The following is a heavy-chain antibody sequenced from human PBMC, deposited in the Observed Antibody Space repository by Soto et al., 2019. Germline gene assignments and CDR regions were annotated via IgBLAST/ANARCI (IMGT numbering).Heavy chain of an antibody. V-gene: IGHV3-30*04. CDR3: ARRLHYAILTGPRPYGLDV. CDR1: GCTFSSYA. Sequence: GGSRRLPCAVSGCTFSSYAMYWARQVPGSGLERVAVISYDGSNKYYEDSVKGRFTISRDNSKNTLYLQINSLNAEDTAVYYCARRLHYAILTGPRPYGLDVWGQGTTVTVSS. CDR2: ISYDGSNK. J-gene: IGHJ6*02. D-gene: IGHD3-9*01.